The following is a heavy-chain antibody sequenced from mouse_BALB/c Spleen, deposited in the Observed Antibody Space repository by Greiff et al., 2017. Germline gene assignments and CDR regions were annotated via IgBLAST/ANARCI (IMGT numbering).Heavy chain of an antibody. CDR2: ISSGSSTI. J-gene: IGHJ2*01. D-gene: IGHD1-1*01. CDR1: GFTFSSFG. V-gene: IGHV5-17*02. Sequence: EVHLVESGGGLVQPGGSRKLSCAASGFTFSSFGMHWVRQAPEKGLEWVAYISSGSSTIYYADTVKGRFTISRDNPKNTLFLQMTSLRSEDTAMYYCARGTRSYYGSSHFDYWGQGTTLTVSS. CDR3: ARGTRSYYGSSHFDY.